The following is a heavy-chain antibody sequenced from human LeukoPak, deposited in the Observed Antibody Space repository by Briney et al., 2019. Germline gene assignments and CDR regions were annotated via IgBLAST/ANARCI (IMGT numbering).Heavy chain of an antibody. V-gene: IGHV1-2*02. CDR1: GYTFTSYD. D-gene: IGHD3-9*01. Sequence: ASVKVSCKASGYTFTSYDINWVRQAPGQGLEWMGWINPNSGGTNSAQKFQGRVTMTRDTSITTAYMEMSRLRSDDTALYYCARSPHILTGENFDYWGQGTLVTVSS. J-gene: IGHJ4*02. CDR2: INPNSGGT. CDR3: ARSPHILTGENFDY.